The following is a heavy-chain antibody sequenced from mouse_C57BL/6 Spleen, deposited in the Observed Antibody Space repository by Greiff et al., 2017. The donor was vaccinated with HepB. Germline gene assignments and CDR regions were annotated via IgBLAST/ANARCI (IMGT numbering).Heavy chain of an antibody. D-gene: IGHD1-1*01. CDR2: IHPNSGST. V-gene: IGHV1-64*01. Sequence: QVQLQQPGAELVKPGASVKLSCKASGYTFTSYWMHWVKQRPGQGLEWIGMIHPNSGSTNYNEKFKSKATLTVDKSSSTAYMQLSSLTSEDSAVYYCARYPEFITKEDCDYWGQGTTLTVSS. CDR1: GYTFTSYW. CDR3: ARYPEFITKEDCDY. J-gene: IGHJ2*01.